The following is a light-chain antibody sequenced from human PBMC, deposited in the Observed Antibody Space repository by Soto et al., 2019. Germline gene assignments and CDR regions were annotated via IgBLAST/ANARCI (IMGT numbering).Light chain of an antibody. J-gene: IGKJ1*01. Sequence: EIEMTQSPATLSVSPGERATLSCRASQSVSSDLAWYQQKPGQAPRLLIYDASTRATDIPARFSGSGSETEFTLTIFSLQSEDFAVYFCQQYNNWPRTFGQGTKVEIK. CDR3: QQYNNWPRT. CDR1: QSVSSD. CDR2: DAS. V-gene: IGKV3-15*01.